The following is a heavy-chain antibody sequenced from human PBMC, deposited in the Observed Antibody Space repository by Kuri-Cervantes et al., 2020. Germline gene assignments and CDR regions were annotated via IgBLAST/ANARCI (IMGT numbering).Heavy chain of an antibody. V-gene: IGHV3-23*01. CDR3: AKSKGSQHYMDV. J-gene: IGHJ6*03. Sequence: LSLTCAASGFTFSSYAMSWVRQAPGKGLEWVSAISGSGGSTYYAGSVKGRFTISRDNSKNTLYLQMNSLRAEDTAVYYCAKSKGSQHYMDVWGKGATVTVSS. CDR1: GFTFSSYA. D-gene: IGHD2-2*01. CDR2: ISGSGGST.